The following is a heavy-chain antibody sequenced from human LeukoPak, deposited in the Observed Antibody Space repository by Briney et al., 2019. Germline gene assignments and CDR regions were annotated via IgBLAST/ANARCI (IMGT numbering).Heavy chain of an antibody. Sequence: GASVKVSCKASGYTFTVYYMHWVRQAPGQGLEWMGWINPNSGGTNYAQKFQGRGTMTRATSISTAYMELNRLRSDDTAVYYCAREGYYSGLDVWGQGTTVTVSS. V-gene: IGHV1-2*02. CDR3: AREGYYSGLDV. CDR1: GYTFTVYY. J-gene: IGHJ6*02. CDR2: INPNSGGT.